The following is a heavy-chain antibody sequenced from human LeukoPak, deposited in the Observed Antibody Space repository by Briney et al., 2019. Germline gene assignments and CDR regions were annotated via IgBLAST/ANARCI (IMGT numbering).Heavy chain of an antibody. V-gene: IGHV1-18*01. J-gene: IGHJ4*02. D-gene: IGHD3-22*01. CDR3: ASLAHSSGYSLFDY. Sequence: ASVMVSCKAAGDSFTSYGIGRVRQAPGQGLEWMGWISAYNGNTNYAQKFQGRVTMTRDTSTSTVYMELSSLRFEDTAVYYCASLAHSSGYSLFDYWGQGTLVTVSS. CDR2: ISAYNGNT. CDR1: GDSFTSYG.